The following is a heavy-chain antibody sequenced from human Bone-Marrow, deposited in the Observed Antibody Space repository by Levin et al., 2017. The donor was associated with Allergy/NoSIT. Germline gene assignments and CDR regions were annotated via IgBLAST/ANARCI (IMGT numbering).Heavy chain of an antibody. J-gene: IGHJ3*01. CDR2: IIPMFDTI. V-gene: IGHV1-69*13. CDR3: ARDLYCSGGSCHSEAIDL. CDR1: RGTFSSYA. D-gene: IGHD2-15*01. Sequence: ASVKVSCKTSRGTFSSYAINWVRQAPGQGLEWMGGIIPMFDTINYAQKFQGRVTITADESTSTVYMELSSLRSADTAVYYCARDLYCSGGSCHSEAIDLWGQGTVVIVSS.